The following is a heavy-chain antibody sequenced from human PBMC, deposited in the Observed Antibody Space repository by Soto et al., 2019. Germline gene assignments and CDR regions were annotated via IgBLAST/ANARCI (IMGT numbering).Heavy chain of an antibody. CDR2: IYPGDSDT. CDR3: ARTDSGSYPYYYYYGMDV. D-gene: IGHD1-26*01. V-gene: IGHV5-51*01. J-gene: IGHJ6*02. Sequence: GESLKISCKISGYKFTSHLVAWVRQTPGKGLEWMGIIYPGDSDTTYSPPFRGHVTISADKSISTAYLQWSSLKASDTAMYYCARTDSGSYPYYYYYGMDVWGQGTTVTVSS. CDR1: GYKFTSHL.